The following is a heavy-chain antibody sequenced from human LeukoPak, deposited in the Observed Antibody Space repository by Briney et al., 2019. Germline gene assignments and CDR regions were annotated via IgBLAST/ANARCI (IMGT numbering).Heavy chain of an antibody. J-gene: IGHJ3*02. CDR1: GGSISSSSYY. D-gene: IGHD3-22*01. CDR3: ARDELYYYDSRAVIPYAFDI. V-gene: IGHV4-39*07. CDR2: IYYSGST. Sequence: SETLSLTCTVSGGSISSSSYYWGWIRQPPGKGLEWIGSIYYSGSTYYNPSLKSRVTISVDTSKNQFSLKLSSVTAADTAVYYCARDELYYYDSRAVIPYAFDIWGQGTMVTVSS.